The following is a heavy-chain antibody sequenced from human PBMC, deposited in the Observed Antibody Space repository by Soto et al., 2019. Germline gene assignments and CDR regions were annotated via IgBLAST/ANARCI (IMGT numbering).Heavy chain of an antibody. CDR1: GFTFSSYG. D-gene: IGHD6-19*01. CDR3: ARDQQWLVRFYFDF. J-gene: IGHJ4*02. V-gene: IGHV3-33*01. Sequence: GGSLRLSCAASGFTFSSYGMHWVRQAPGKGLEWVAVIWYDGSNKYYADSVKGRFTISRDNSKNTLYLQMNSLRAEDTAVYYCARDQQWLVRFYFDFWGQGTLVTVSS. CDR2: IWYDGSNK.